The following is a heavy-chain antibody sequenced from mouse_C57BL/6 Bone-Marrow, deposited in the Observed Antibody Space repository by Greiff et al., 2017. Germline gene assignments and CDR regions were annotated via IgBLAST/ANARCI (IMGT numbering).Heavy chain of an antibody. CDR3: AKEGGYPFAY. CDR2: IRGGGST. CDR1: GFSLTSYG. D-gene: IGHD2-2*01. V-gene: IGHV2-9*01. J-gene: IGHJ3*01. Sequence: VNVVESGPGLVAPSQSLSITCTVSGFSLTSYGVDWVRPPPGKGLEWLGVIRGGGSTTYNSALMSRLSISKDNSKSQVFVKMNSLQTDDTAMYYCAKEGGYPFAYWGQGTLVTVSA.